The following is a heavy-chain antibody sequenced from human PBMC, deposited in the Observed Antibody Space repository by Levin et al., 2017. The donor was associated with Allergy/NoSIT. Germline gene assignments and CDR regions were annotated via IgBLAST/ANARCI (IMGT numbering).Heavy chain of an antibody. J-gene: IGHJ4*02. Sequence: PSETLSLTCTVSGGSISSYYWSWIRRPPGKGLEWIGYIYNSVSGYHNPSLKSRVTISGDTSKNQFSLMLSSVTAADTAVYYCAGAGTEKPASGSWAVPFDYWGQGALVTVSS. V-gene: IGHV4-59*01. CDR1: GGSISSYY. CDR3: AGAGTEKPASGSWAVPFDY. D-gene: IGHD1/OR15-1a*01. CDR2: IYNSVSG.